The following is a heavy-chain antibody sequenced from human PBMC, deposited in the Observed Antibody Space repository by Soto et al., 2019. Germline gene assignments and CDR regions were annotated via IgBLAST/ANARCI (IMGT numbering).Heavy chain of an antibody. D-gene: IGHD6-19*01. CDR3: ARDAAVPGESDRFDY. CDR2: AYHNGLT. J-gene: IGHJ4*02. V-gene: IGHV4-4*02. CDR1: GDSITTNNW. Sequence: SETLSLTCTVSGDSITTNNWWSWVRQPPGKGLEWIGEAYHNGLTNYNPSLKSRVTMSVDTAKNQFSLKLNSVTAADTAIYYCARDAAVPGESDRFDYWGQGTLVTVSS.